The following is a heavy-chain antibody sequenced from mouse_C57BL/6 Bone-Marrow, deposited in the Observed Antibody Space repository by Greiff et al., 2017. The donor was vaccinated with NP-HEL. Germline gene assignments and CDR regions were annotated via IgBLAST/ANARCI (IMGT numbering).Heavy chain of an antibody. V-gene: IGHV5-2*01. CDR1: EYEFPSHD. CDR2: INSDGGST. CDR3: ARPLCYYGSGGFAY. D-gene: IGHD1-1*01. J-gene: IGHJ3*01. Sequence: EVNVVESGGGLVQPGESLKLSCESNEYEFPSHDMSWVRKTPEKRLELVAAINSDGGSTYYPDTMERRFIISRDNTKKTLYLQMSSLRSEDTALYYCARPLCYYGSGGFAYWGQGTLVTVSA.